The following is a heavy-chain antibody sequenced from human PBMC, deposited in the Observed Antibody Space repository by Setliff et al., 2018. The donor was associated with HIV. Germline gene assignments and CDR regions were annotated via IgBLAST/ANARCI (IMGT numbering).Heavy chain of an antibody. CDR1: GYTFTAHH. J-gene: IGHJ4*02. CDR2: IIPKNGET. D-gene: IGHD3-3*01. Sequence: ASVKVSCKSSGYTFTAHHIHWVRQAPGQGPEWMGWIIPKNGETSYAEKFRGRVTMTRDTSLSTAYMELSWLTSDDTAVYYCARVVDRDYDFWSAYEYWGQGTMVTVSS. CDR3: ARVVDRDYDFWSAYEY. V-gene: IGHV1-2*02.